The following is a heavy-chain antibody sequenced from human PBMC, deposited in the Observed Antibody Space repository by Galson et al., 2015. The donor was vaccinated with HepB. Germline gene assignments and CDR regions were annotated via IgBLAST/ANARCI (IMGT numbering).Heavy chain of an antibody. CDR1: GFPFSNFW. Sequence: SLRLSCAGSGFPFSNFWMSWVRQAPGKGLEWVCRIKSKSDGETTAYAAPVRGRFAISRDDSKNMVYLEMNSLRTEDTAVYYCTARFWGQGTLVTVSS. CDR3: TARF. J-gene: IGHJ4*02. V-gene: IGHV3-15*01. CDR2: IKSKSDGETT.